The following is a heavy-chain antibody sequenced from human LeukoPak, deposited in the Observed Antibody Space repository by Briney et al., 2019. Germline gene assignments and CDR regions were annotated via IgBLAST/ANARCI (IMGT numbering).Heavy chain of an antibody. V-gene: IGHV4-4*07. CDR2: LYTSGSS. J-gene: IGHJ5*02. Sequence: SETLSLTCTVSGGSISSYYWSWIRQSAGKGLEWIGLLYTSGSSNYNPSLKSRVTMSVDTSKNQFSLNLSSVTAADTAVYYCARLLRYFDWLFSRGWFDPWGQGTLVTVSS. CDR1: GGSISSYY. D-gene: IGHD3-9*01. CDR3: ARLLRYFDWLFSRGWFDP.